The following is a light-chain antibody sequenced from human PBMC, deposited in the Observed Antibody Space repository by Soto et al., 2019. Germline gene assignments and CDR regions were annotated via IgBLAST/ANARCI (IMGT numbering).Light chain of an antibody. Sequence: QSVLTQPRSVSGSPGQSVTISCTGTSSDVGGYNYVSWYQQHPGKAPKFMIYDVNKRPSGVPDRFSGSKSGNTASLTISGLQAEDEADYYCCSYKGSYTWVFGGGTKLTVL. V-gene: IGLV2-11*01. J-gene: IGLJ3*02. CDR2: DVN. CDR3: CSYKGSYTWV. CDR1: SSDVGGYNY.